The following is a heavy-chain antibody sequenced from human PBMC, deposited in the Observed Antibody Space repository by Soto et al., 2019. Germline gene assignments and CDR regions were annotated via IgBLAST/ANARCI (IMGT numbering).Heavy chain of an antibody. CDR2: IYYTGGT. CDR1: RDSFSSGDYY. J-gene: IGHJ4*02. D-gene: IGHD3-22*01. V-gene: IGHV4-30-4*01. Sequence: QVQLQASGPGLVKPSHTLSLICTVSRDSFSSGDYYWSWIRQPQGKGLEWIGYIYYTGGTYYNPSLKSRVTMAVDPPKNQFSLNLTSVTATATAVYYCDGADVDQESLVTDDSNGHSFAYWGKGVLVTVSS. CDR3: DGADVDQESLVTDDSNGHSFAY.